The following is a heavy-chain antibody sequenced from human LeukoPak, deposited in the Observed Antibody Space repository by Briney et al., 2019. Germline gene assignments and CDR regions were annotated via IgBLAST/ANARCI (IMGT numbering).Heavy chain of an antibody. CDR2: IYPADSDT. Sequence: GESLKISCKGSGYSLTSYWIGWVRQMPGKGLEWMGIIYPADSDTRYSPSFQGQVTISADGSISTAYLQWSSLKASDTAIYYCARLTLASSGFDSWGQGTLVTVSS. V-gene: IGHV5-51*01. CDR1: GYSLTSYW. CDR3: ARLTLASSGFDS. J-gene: IGHJ4*02. D-gene: IGHD1-14*01.